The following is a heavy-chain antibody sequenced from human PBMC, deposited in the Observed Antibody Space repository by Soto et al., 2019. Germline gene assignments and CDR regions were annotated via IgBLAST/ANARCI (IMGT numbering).Heavy chain of an antibody. J-gene: IGHJ4*02. CDR1: GFTFSGSA. D-gene: IGHD2-2*01. CDR3: TRLLEVVVVPAAIEGPFDY. Sequence: EVQLVESGGGLVQPGGSLKLSCAASGFTFSGSAMHWVRQASGKGLEWVGRIRSKANNYATAYAASVKGRFTISRDDSKSTAYLQMNSLKTEDTAVYYCTRLLEVVVVPAAIEGPFDYWGQGTLVTVSS. CDR2: IRSKANNYAT. V-gene: IGHV3-73*02.